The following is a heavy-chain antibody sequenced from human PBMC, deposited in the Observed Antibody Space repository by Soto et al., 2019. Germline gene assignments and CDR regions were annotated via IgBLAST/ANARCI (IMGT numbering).Heavy chain of an antibody. J-gene: IGHJ4*02. CDR3: AKGRDSTLLRWQYFDN. CDR2: ISYEGRSK. CDR1: GFTFSLYG. Sequence: PGGSLRLSCAVSGFTFSLYGMHWVRQAPGKGLEWVAFISYEGRSKYYADSVKGRFTLSRDNSKNTLSLQMESLRPEDTAVYYCAKGRDSTLLRWQYFDNWGQGTQVTVSS. D-gene: IGHD4-17*01. V-gene: IGHV3-30*18.